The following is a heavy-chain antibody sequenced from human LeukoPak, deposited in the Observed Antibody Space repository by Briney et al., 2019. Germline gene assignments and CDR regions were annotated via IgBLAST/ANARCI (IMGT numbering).Heavy chain of an antibody. J-gene: IGHJ5*02. V-gene: IGHV4-39*01. CDR2: ILYTGDT. D-gene: IGHD3-9*01. CDR3: ARLPTGFPNWFDP. CDR1: GVSFSSTISS. Sequence: PSETLSFTCTVSGVSFSSTISSWGWIRQPPGKGLEWIGSILYTGDTDYNPSLQSRVTISVDTSKNQFSLNLSSVTAADTAVYYCARLPTGFPNWFDPWGQGTLVTVSS.